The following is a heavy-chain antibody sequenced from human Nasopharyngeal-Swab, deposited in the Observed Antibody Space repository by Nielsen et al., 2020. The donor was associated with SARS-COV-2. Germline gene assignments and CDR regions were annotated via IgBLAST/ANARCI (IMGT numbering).Heavy chain of an antibody. Sequence: GESLKISCAASGFTFNNYNFNWVRQAPGKGLEWVSSISSSTTYIYYADSVKGRFTISRDNAKNSLYLQTNSLRAGDTAVYYCARDGLDYDFWSAYFMDVWGQGTTVTVSS. CDR1: GFTFNNYN. CDR3: ARDGLDYDFWSAYFMDV. D-gene: IGHD3-3*01. CDR2: ISSSTTYI. J-gene: IGHJ6*02. V-gene: IGHV3-21*01.